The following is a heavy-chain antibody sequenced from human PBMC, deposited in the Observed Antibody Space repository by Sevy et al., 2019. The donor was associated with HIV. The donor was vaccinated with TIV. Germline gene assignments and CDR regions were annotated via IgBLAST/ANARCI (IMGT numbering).Heavy chain of an antibody. D-gene: IGHD1-1*01. CDR3: AKWNHHEGAFDI. V-gene: IGHV3-30*18. CDR2: ISYDGSNK. Sequence: GGSLRLSCAASGFTFSSYGMHWVRQAPGKGLEWVAVISYDGSNKYYADSVKGRFTISRDNSKNTLYPQMNSLRAEDTAVYYCAKWNHHEGAFDIWGQGTMVTVSS. CDR1: GFTFSSYG. J-gene: IGHJ3*02.